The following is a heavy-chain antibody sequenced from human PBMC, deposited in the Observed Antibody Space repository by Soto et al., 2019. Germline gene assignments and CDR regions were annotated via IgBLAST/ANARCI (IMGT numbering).Heavy chain of an antibody. D-gene: IGHD6-25*01. V-gene: IGHV3-33*01. J-gene: IGHJ3*02. CDR3: ARVVGYGFAI. Sequence: QVQLVESGGGVVQPGRSLRLSCAASGFTFSSYGMHWVRQAPGKGLAWVAVIWYDGSNKYYADSVKGRFTISRDKYKNKLYLQMNSLRAEDKAVYYCARVVGYGFAIWGQGTMVTVSS. CDR2: IWYDGSNK. CDR1: GFTFSSYG.